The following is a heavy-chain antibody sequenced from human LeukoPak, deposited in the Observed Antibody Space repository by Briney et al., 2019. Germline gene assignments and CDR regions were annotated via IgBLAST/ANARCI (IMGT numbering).Heavy chain of an antibody. D-gene: IGHD6-13*01. CDR1: GYTFTSYA. J-gene: IGHJ4*02. V-gene: IGHV1-3*01. Sequence: ASVKVSCKASGYTFTSYAMHWVRQAPGQRLEWTGWINAGNGNTKYSQKFQGRVTITRDTSASTAYMELSSLRSEDTAVYYCARLGRQGSSWYFPLDYWGQGTLVTVSS. CDR3: ARLGRQGSSWYFPLDY. CDR2: INAGNGNT.